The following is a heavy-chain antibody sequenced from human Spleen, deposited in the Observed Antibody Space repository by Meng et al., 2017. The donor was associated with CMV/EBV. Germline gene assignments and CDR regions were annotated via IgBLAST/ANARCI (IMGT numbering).Heavy chain of an antibody. CDR2: IIPILGIA. V-gene: IGHV1-69*02. CDR1: GGTFSSYT. D-gene: IGHD3-22*01. Sequence: SVKVSCKASGGTFSSYTISWVRQAPGQGLEWMGRIIPILGIANYAQKFQGRVTITADKSTSTAYMELSSLRSEDTAMYYCAKNYYESSGYYYAFDHWGQGTLVTVSS. J-gene: IGHJ4*02. CDR3: AKNYYESSGYYYAFDH.